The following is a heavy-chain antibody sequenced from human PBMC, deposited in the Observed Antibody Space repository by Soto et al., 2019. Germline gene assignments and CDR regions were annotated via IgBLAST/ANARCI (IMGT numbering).Heavy chain of an antibody. D-gene: IGHD4-17*01. J-gene: IGHJ4*02. V-gene: IGHV4-59*01. Sequence: SETLSLTCTVSGGSISSYYWSWIRQPPGKGLEWIGYIYYSGSTNYNPSLKSRVTISVDTSKNQFSLKLSSVTAADTAVYYCARGHYYGYYFDYWGQGPWSPSPQ. CDR1: GGSISSYY. CDR2: IYYSGST. CDR3: ARGHYYGYYFDY.